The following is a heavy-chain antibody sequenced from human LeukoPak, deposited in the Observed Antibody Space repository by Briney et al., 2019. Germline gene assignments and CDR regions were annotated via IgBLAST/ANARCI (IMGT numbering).Heavy chain of an antibody. V-gene: IGHV4-61*02. D-gene: IGHD6-13*01. CDR3: ARCIAAAGTREGWFDP. CDR2: IYTSGST. CDR1: GGSISSGSYY. J-gene: IGHJ5*02. Sequence: PSQTLSLTCTVSGGSISSGSYYWSWIRQPAGKGLEWIGRIYTSGSTNYNPSLKSRVTISVDTSKNQFSLKLSSVTAADTAVYYCARCIAAAGTREGWFDPWGQGTLVTVSS.